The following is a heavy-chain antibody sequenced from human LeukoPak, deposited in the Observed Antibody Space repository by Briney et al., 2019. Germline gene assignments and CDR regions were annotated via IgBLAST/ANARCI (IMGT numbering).Heavy chain of an antibody. D-gene: IGHD3-22*01. Sequence: GESLKISCKGSGYSFTSYWIGWVRQMPGKGLEWMGIIYPGDSDTRYSPSFQGQVTISADKSISIAYLQWSSLKASDTAMYYCATGEDYYDSSGYHHDAFDIWGQGTMVTVSS. J-gene: IGHJ3*02. CDR2: IYPGDSDT. V-gene: IGHV5-51*01. CDR1: GYSFTSYW. CDR3: ATGEDYYDSSGYHHDAFDI.